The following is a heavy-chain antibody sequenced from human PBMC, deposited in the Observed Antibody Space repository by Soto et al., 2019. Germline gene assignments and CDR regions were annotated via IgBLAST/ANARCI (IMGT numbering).Heavy chain of an antibody. CDR2: VSGSSSYI. V-gene: IGHV3-21*06. CDR3: ARDLRGHYGP. CDR1: GFNFRNFN. D-gene: IGHD4-17*01. J-gene: IGHJ3*01. Sequence: GSLRLSCEGSGFNFRNFNMIWVRQAPGKGLEWVSSVSGSSSYIYYADSVKGRFTVSRDNANNLVFLQMNGLRPEDTAMYYCARDLRGHYGPWGQGTMVTVSS.